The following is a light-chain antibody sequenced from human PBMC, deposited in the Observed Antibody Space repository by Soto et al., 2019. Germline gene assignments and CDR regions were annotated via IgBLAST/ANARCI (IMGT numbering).Light chain of an antibody. CDR2: DVT. V-gene: IGLV2-14*01. Sequence: QSALTQPASVSGSPGQSVTISCTGTSSDVGGYDYVSWYQHHPGKAPKLVIYDVTYRPSGVSDRFSGSKSANTASLTISGLQAEDEADYYCGSYTSSSTYVFGTGTKVTVL. J-gene: IGLJ1*01. CDR3: GSYTSSSTYV. CDR1: SSDVGGYDY.